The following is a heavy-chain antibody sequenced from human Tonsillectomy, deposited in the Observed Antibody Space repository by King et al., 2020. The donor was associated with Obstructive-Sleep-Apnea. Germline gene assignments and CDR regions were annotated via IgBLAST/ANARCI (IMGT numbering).Heavy chain of an antibody. Sequence: QLVQSGGGVVQPGRSLRLSCAASGFTFSYYGMHWVRQAPGQGLEWGTVISYDGNNKYYADAVKGRFTISRDNSKNTLYLQMNSRRAEDTAVYYCAKDGDDFLLYWYFDLWGRGTLVTVSS. D-gene: IGHD3-10*01. V-gene: IGHV3-30*18. CDR1: GFTFSYYG. J-gene: IGHJ2*01. CDR3: AKDGDDFLLYWYFDL. CDR2: ISYDGNNK.